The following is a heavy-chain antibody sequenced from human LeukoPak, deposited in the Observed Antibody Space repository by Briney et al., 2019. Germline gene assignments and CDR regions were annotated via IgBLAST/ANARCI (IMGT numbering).Heavy chain of an antibody. Sequence: SETLSLTCTVSGGSISNYYWSWIRQSPGKGLDWIGYIHYSGSTNYNPSLKSRATISVDTSKNQFSLNLRSVTAADTAVYYCARHVESYCGGGSCYRSFDNWGQGTLVTVSS. V-gene: IGHV4-59*08. CDR1: GGSISNYY. D-gene: IGHD2-15*01. CDR3: ARHVESYCGGGSCYRSFDN. CDR2: IHYSGST. J-gene: IGHJ4*02.